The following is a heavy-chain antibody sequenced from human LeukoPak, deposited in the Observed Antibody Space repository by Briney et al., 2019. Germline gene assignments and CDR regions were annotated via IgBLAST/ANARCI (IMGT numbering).Heavy chain of an antibody. Sequence: SDTLSLTCAVSGGSISSYYWRWIRQPPGKGLEWIGYIYYSGSTNYNPSLKSRVTISVDTSKNQFSLKLSSVAAADTAVYYCARLPLDCSSTSCYNRRAFDIWGQGTMVTVSS. CDR1: GGSISSYY. CDR3: ARLPLDCSSTSCYNRRAFDI. CDR2: IYYSGST. D-gene: IGHD2-2*02. V-gene: IGHV4-59*08. J-gene: IGHJ3*02.